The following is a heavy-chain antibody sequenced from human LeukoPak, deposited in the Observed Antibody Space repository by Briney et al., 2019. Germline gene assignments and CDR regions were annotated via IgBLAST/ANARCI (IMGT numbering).Heavy chain of an antibody. CDR1: VYTLNVLS. CDR3: ATMPSYMVRGVISLFNWFDP. CDR2: FYPLDCEP. V-gene: IGHV1-24*01. J-gene: IGHJ5*02. Sequence: ASVTVSCKVSVYTLNVLSMHWVPQAPGKGREWMGGFYPLDCEPIYAQKFQGRVTMTEDTPTDTAYMELSSLSSEDTAVYYCATMPSYMVRGVISLFNWFDPWGQGTLVTVSS. D-gene: IGHD3-10*01.